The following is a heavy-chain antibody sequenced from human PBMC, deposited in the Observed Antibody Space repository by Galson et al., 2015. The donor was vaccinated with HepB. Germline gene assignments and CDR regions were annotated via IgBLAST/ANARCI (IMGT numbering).Heavy chain of an antibody. CDR3: AKDASDWSIDY. D-gene: IGHD3-9*01. V-gene: IGHV1-46*04. J-gene: IGHJ4*02. Sequence: SVKVSCKASGFTFTTHYMHWVRQAPGQGLEWMGTINPRGDTTTYAQNLQGRVTMTRDTSTSTVHMELSGLRYEDTAVYYCAKDASDWSIDYWGQGTLVTVSS. CDR2: INPRGDTT. CDR1: GFTFTTHY.